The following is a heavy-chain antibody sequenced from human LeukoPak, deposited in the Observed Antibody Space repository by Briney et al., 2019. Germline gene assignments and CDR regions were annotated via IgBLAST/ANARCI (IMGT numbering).Heavy chain of an antibody. V-gene: IGHV3-30*02. CDR1: GFTFSICG. CDR2: IRYDGGNT. CDR3: ARAIGNSWYTFHN. J-gene: IGHJ4*02. D-gene: IGHD6-13*01. Sequence: GGSLILSCTASGFTFSICGMHWVRQAPGKGPEWMTFIRYDGGNTYYADSVNGRFTISRDNSKNTLYLQMNSLRPEDTAVYYCARAIGNSWYTFHNWGQGTLVTVSS.